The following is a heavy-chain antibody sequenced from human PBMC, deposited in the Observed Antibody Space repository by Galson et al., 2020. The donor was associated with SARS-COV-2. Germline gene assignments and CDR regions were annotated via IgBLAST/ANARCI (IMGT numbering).Heavy chain of an antibody. CDR1: GYSFTSYW. V-gene: IGHV5-51*01. CDR3: ARHHRLPEYYDGTGGHPWHAFDI. J-gene: IGHJ3*02. CDR2: NYPGDSDT. Sequence: GESLKTSCTGSGYSFTSYWIAWVRQMPGKGLEWMGTNYPGDSDTRYSPFFQGQVTIPDDKSISTAYLQWSRLKASDTAMFCCARHHRLPEYYDGTGGHPWHAFDIWGQETMVAVSS. D-gene: IGHD2-8*02.